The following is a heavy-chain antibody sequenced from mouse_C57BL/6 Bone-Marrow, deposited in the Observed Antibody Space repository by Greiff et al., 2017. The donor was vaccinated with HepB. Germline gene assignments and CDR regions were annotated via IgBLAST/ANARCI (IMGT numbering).Heavy chain of an antibody. CDR1: GFTFTDCY. CDR2: IRNKANGYTT. CDR3: VKAYGSSCWFDY. V-gene: IGHV7-4*01. J-gene: IGHJ2*01. Sequence: EVQGVESGGGLVQPGASLRLSCAASGFTFTDCYMSWVRQPPGKAPEWLALIRNKANGYTTEYTASVKGRFTISRDNSQNILYLQMNTLRAEDSATYYCVKAYGSSCWFDYWGQGTTLTVSS. D-gene: IGHD1-1*01.